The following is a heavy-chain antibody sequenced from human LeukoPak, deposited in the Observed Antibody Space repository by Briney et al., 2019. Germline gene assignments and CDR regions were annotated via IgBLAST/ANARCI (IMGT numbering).Heavy chain of an antibody. CDR3: ARQVHYYDSSGYYYGNWFDP. D-gene: IGHD3-22*01. Sequence: GESLKISCKGSGYSFTSYWIGWVRQLPGKGLEWMGVIYPGDSDTRYSPSFQGQVTISADKSISTAYLQWGSLKASDTAMYYCARQVHYYDSSGYYYGNWFDPWGQGTLVTVSS. J-gene: IGHJ5*02. CDR1: GYSFTSYW. V-gene: IGHV5-51*01. CDR2: IYPGDSDT.